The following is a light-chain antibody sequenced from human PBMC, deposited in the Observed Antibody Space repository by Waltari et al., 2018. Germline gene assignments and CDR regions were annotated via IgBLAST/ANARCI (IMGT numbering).Light chain of an antibody. CDR2: EVT. V-gene: IGLV2-23*02. J-gene: IGLJ3*02. CDR3: CSYAGDALWV. CDR1: SSDIGTYNF. Sequence: QSALTQPASVSASPGQSIPISCPGTSSDIGTYNFVSWYQHHPGKVPNVLIYEVTNRPSGVSNRFSGSKSGYTASLTISGLQAEDEADYYCCSYAGDALWVFGGGTKLTVL.